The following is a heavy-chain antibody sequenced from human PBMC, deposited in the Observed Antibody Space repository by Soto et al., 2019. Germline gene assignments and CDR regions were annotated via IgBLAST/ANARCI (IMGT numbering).Heavy chain of an antibody. CDR2: IYYSGST. V-gene: IGHV4-39*01. CDR3: ARRVKLYGYFQH. D-gene: IGHD2-8*01. J-gene: IGHJ1*01. Sequence: QLQLQESGPGLVKPSETLSLTCTVSGGSISSSSYYWGWIRQPPGKGLEWIGSIYYSGSTYYNPSLKSRVTISVDTSKNQFSLKLSSVTAADTAVYYCARRVKLYGYFQHWGQGTLVTVSS. CDR1: GGSISSSSYY.